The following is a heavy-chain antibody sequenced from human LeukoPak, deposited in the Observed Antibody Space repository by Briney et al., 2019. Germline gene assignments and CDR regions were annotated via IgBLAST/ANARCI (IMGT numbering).Heavy chain of an antibody. CDR2: INHSGST. CDR1: GGSFSGNY. CDR3: ARGRAVEIVVVPAADGMDV. J-gene: IGHJ6*02. Sequence: SETMSLTCAVYGGSFSGNYWSWISPPQGKGLEWIGEINHSGSTNYNPSLKRRSTIDTTKNQFSLRVRSVTAADTAVYYCARGRAVEIVVVPAADGMDVWGQGTTVTVSS. D-gene: IGHD2-2*03. V-gene: IGHV4-34*01.